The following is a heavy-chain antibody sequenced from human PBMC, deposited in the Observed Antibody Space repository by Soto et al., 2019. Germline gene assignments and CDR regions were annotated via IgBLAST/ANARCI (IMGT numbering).Heavy chain of an antibody. CDR2: IKQDGSEK. CDR1: GFTFSSYW. J-gene: IGHJ5*02. D-gene: IGHD3-9*01. V-gene: IGHV3-7*01. CDR3: ASSHSYCDILRFDP. Sequence: GGSLRLSCAASGFTFSSYWMSWVRQAPGKGLEWVANIKQDGSEKYYVDSVKGRFTISRDNAKNSLYLQMNSLRAEDTAVYYCASSHSYCDILRFDPWGQGTLVTVSS.